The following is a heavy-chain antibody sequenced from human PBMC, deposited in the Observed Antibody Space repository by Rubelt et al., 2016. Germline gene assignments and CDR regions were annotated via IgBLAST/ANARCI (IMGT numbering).Heavy chain of an antibody. CDR2: IQSKTDGGTT. Sequence: MSWVRQAPRKGLVWVGRIQSKTDGGTTEYAAPVKGRFTISRDDSKNTLYLQMNSLKNEDTAVYYCTTLASRGICDYWGQGILVTVSS. CDR3: TTLASRGICDY. D-gene: IGHD6-6*01. J-gene: IGHJ4*02. V-gene: IGHV3-15*01.